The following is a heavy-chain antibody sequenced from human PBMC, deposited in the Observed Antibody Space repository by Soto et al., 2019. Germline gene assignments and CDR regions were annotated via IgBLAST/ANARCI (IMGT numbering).Heavy chain of an antibody. CDR1: GFTFSSYA. D-gene: IGHD6-13*01. CDR3: ARRPHSSSWTGGAFDI. V-gene: IGHV3-23*01. Sequence: EVQLLESGGGLVQPGGSLRLSCAASGFTFSSYAMSWVRQAPGKGLEWVSAISGSGGSTYYADSVKGRFTISRDNSKNTLYLQMNSLSAEDTAVYYCARRPHSSSWTGGAFDIWGQGTMVTVSS. CDR2: ISGSGGST. J-gene: IGHJ3*02.